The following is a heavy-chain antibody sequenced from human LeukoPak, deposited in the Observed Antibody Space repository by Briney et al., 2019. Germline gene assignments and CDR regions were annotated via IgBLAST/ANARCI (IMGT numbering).Heavy chain of an antibody. CDR2: INPNSGGT. CDR3: ARCRDGYNSGPDY. J-gene: IGHJ4*02. CDR1: GYTFTGYY. V-gene: IGHV1-2*02. Sequence: ASVKVSCKASGYTFTGYYMHWMRQAPGQGLEWMGWINPNSGGTNYAQKLQGRVTMTTDTSTSTAYMELRSLRSDDTAVYYCARCRDGYNSGPDYWGQGTLVTVSS. D-gene: IGHD5-24*01.